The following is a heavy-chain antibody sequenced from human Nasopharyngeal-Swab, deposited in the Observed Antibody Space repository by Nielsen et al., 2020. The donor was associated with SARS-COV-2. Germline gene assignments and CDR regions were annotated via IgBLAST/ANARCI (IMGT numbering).Heavy chain of an antibody. CDR3: EKERVMITFGGTYNAFDI. V-gene: IGHV3-23*01. CDR2: VSSSGGTT. D-gene: IGHD3-16*01. Sequence: VGSLSLSCASSGFTFSNYALNWVRQAPGKGLDFFSAVSSSGGTTYYAYSLKVRFTVSRDNSKNTVYLQMNILRAEDTDIYYCEKERVMITFGGTYNAFDIWGQGTMVTVSS. CDR1: GFTFSNYA. J-gene: IGHJ3*02.